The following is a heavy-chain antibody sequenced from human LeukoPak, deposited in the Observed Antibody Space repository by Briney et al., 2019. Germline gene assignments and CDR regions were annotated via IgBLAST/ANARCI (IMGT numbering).Heavy chain of an antibody. V-gene: IGHV3-21*01. Sequence: PGGSLRLSCAASGFTFSSYSMNWVRQAPGKGLEWVSSISSRSSYIYYADAVKGRFTISRDNAKNSLYLQMNSLRAEDTAVYYCAELGITMIGGVWGKGTTVTISS. J-gene: IGHJ6*04. CDR1: GFTFSSYS. D-gene: IGHD3-10*02. CDR3: AELGITMIGGV. CDR2: ISSRSSYI.